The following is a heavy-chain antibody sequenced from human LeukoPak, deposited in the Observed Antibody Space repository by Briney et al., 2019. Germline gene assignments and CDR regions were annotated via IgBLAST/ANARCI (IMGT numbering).Heavy chain of an antibody. J-gene: IGHJ4*02. Sequence: SETLSLTCAVYGGSFSGYYWSWIRQPPGKGLEWIGEINHSGSTNYNPSLKSRVTISVDTSKNQFSLKLSSVTAADTAVYYRARGRFVMGMVGATDDYWGQGTLVTVSS. CDR3: ARGRFVMGMVGATDDY. V-gene: IGHV4-34*01. CDR1: GGSFSGYY. CDR2: INHSGST. D-gene: IGHD1-26*01.